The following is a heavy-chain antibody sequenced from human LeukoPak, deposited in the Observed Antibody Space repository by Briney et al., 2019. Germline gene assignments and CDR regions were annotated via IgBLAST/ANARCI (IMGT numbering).Heavy chain of an antibody. CDR1: GYTFTSYG. Sequence: ASVKVSCKASGYTFTSYGISWVRQAPGQGLEWMGWISAYNGNTNYAQKLQGRVTMTTDTSTSTAYMELRSLRSGDTAVYYCARGGEILLWFGELFDYWGQGTLVTVSS. D-gene: IGHD3-10*01. J-gene: IGHJ4*02. CDR3: ARGGEILLWFGELFDY. V-gene: IGHV1-18*01. CDR2: ISAYNGNT.